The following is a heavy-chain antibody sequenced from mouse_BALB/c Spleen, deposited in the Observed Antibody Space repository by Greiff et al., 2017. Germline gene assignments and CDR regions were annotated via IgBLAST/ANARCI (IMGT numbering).Heavy chain of an antibody. V-gene: IGHV1S81*02. CDR1: GYTFTSYW. CDR3: ARSDYYGSRWYFDV. J-gene: IGHJ1*01. CDR2: INPSNGRT. D-gene: IGHD1-1*01. Sequence: VKLQQPGAELVKPGASVKLSCKASGYTFTSYWMHWVKQRPGQGLEWIGEINPSNGRTNYNEKFKSKATLTVDKSSSTAYMQLSSLTSEDSAVYYCARSDYYGSRWYFDVWGAGTTVTVSS.